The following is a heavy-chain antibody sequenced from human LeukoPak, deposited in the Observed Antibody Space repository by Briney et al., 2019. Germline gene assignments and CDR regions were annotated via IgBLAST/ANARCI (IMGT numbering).Heavy chain of an antibody. Sequence: GGSLRLSCAASGFTFGSYWMHWARQAPGKGLVWVSRINSDGSSTTYADSVKGRFTIARDNDKNTLYLQMNSMRPEDTAVYYCARDVDYHVTSECFDYWGQGTLVTVSS. D-gene: IGHD3-22*01. CDR1: GFTFGSYW. CDR3: ARDVDYHVTSECFDY. CDR2: INSDGSST. V-gene: IGHV3-74*03. J-gene: IGHJ4*02.